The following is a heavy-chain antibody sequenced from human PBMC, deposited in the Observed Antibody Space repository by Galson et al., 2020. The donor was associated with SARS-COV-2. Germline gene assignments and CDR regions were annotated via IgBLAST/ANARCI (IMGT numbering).Heavy chain of an antibody. D-gene: IGHD5-12*01. CDR3: ARMADGYGGYDYGSSPFDY. CDR1: GFSLTTSGMG. J-gene: IGHJ4*02. CDR2: IDWDNDK. V-gene: IGHV2-70*01. Sequence: SGPTLVKPTQTLTLTCTFSGFSLTTSGMGVTWIRHPPGKALEWLALIDWDNDKYYSTSLKTRLTISGDTSKTQVFLTMTNMDPEDTATYYCARMADGYGGYDYGSSPFDYWGQGTLVTVSS.